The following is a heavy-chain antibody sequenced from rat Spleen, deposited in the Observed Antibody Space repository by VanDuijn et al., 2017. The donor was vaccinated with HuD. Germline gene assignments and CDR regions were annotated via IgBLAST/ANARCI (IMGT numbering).Heavy chain of an antibody. Sequence: EVQLVESGGGLVQPGRSLKVSCAASGFTFSDFGMAWVRQAPTKGLEWVATINYDGGTPYYRDSVKGRFTVSRDNAQNTLYLQMNSLRSEDTATYFCARQRGPSWFAYWGQGTLVTVSS. CDR3: ARQRGPSWFAY. J-gene: IGHJ3*01. CDR2: INYDGGTP. CDR1: GFTFSDFG. V-gene: IGHV5-29*01. D-gene: IGHD3-1*01.